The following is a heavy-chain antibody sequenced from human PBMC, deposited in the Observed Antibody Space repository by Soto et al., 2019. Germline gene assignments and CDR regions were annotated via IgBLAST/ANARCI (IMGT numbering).Heavy chain of an antibody. D-gene: IGHD3-3*01. CDR2: IWYDGSNK. J-gene: IGHJ6*02. Sequence: PGGSLRLSCAASGFTFSSYGMHWVRQAPGKGLEWVAVIWYDGSNKYYADSVKGRFTISRDNSKNTLYLQMNSLRAEDTAVYYCARRGPRHLEWLLYYYYGMDVWGQGTTVTVSS. CDR3: ARRGPRHLEWLLYYYYGMDV. V-gene: IGHV3-33*01. CDR1: GFTFSSYG.